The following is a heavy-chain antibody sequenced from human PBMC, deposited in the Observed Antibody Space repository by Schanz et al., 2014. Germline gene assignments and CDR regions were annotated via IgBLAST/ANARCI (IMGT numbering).Heavy chain of an antibody. V-gene: IGHV3-11*01. D-gene: IGHD5-12*01. CDR1: GFTFRDYY. Sequence: QVQLVESGGGFVKPGGSLRLSCVASGFTFRDYYMSWIRQAPGQGLEWVSYISGNGYTTYTADSMKGRFTISRDISKNTLFLQMNSLRPEDTALYFCARDEGRDGYNLAFDVWGQGTLVTVSS. CDR3: ARDEGRDGYNLAFDV. J-gene: IGHJ3*01. CDR2: ISGNGYTT.